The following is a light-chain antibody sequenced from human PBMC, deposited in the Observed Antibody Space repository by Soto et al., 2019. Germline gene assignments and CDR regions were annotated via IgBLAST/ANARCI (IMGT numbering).Light chain of an antibody. V-gene: IGKV3-20*01. J-gene: IGKJ1*01. CDR2: AAS. CDR1: QSVSSNY. CDR3: QQYGRSAST. Sequence: EIVLTQSPGTLSLSPGERATLSSRASQSVSSNYLAWYQQRPGQAPRLLIYAASSRATGIPDRFRGSGSGTEFAVTISRLEPEEFAVYYCQQYGRSASTFRQGTKVEIK.